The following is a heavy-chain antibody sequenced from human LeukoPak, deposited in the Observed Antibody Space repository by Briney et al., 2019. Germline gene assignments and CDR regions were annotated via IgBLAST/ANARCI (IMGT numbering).Heavy chain of an antibody. Sequence: GTSVKVSCKAPGFTFDTSVIHWVRQPRGQHLEWIGWIIVGSDKKNHAQKFQERVTITRDMSTSTTYMELSSLRSDDTAVYYCAAESAGATGAVEYWGQGTLITVSS. CDR2: IIVGSDKK. CDR1: GFTFDTSV. V-gene: IGHV1-58*02. CDR3: AAESAGATGAVEY. D-gene: IGHD1-26*01. J-gene: IGHJ4*02.